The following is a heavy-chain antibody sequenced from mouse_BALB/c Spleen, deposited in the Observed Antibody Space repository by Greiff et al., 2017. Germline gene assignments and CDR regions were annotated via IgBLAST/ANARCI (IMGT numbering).Heavy chain of an antibody. CDR3: AKKEGPYYGLYYYAMDY. CDR1: GFSLPSYG. J-gene: IGHJ4*01. D-gene: IGHD2-10*01. CDR2: IWRGGST. Sequence: QVQLKESGPSLVQPSQSLSITCTVSGFSLPSYGVHWVRQSPGKGLEWLGVIWRGGSTDYNAAFMSRLSITKDNSKSQVFFKMNSLQADDTAIYYCAKKEGPYYGLYYYAMDYWGQGTSVTVSS. V-gene: IGHV2-5-1*01.